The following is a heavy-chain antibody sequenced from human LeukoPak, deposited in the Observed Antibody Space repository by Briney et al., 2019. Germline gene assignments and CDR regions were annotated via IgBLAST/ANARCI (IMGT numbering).Heavy chain of an antibody. D-gene: IGHD2/OR15-2a*01. CDR1: GYTFSRHG. CDR3: AKGSFYCNGNSCPQYYYYMDV. V-gene: IGHV3-30*02. J-gene: IGHJ6*03. Sequence: GGSLRLSCGASGYTFSRHGIHWVRQAPGKGPEWVAFIRYDGSNKYYADSVKGRFTISRDDSKNTLYLQMNSLRVEDTAVYYCAKGSFYCNGNSCPQYYYYMDVWGKGTTVTVSS. CDR2: IRYDGSNK.